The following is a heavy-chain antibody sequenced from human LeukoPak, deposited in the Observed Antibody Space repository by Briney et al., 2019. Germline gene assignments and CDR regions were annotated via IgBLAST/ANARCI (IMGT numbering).Heavy chain of an antibody. CDR1: GDSISSYY. V-gene: IGHV4-59*08. CDR2: IFYTGRT. J-gene: IGHJ4*02. D-gene: IGHD3-22*01. Sequence: PSETLSLTCTVSGDSISSYYWSWIRQPPGKGLEWIGDIFYTGRTNYNPSLKSRVAILVDTSKKQFSLKLSSVTAADTALYYCARRDADSTGYSYYFDYWGQGTLVTVSS. CDR3: ARRDADSTGYSYYFDY.